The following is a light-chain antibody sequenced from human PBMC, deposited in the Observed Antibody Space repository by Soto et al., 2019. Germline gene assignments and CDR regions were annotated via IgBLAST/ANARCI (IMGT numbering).Light chain of an antibody. J-gene: IGKJ1*01. Sequence: DIQMTQSPSTLSGSVGDRVTITCRASQTISSWLAWYQQKPGKAPKLMIYKESTLKSGVPSRFSGSGSGTEFTLTISSLQPDELATYDCQHYNSYSEAVGQLTKVEIK. CDR2: KES. CDR3: QHYNSYSEA. V-gene: IGKV1-5*03. CDR1: QTISSW.